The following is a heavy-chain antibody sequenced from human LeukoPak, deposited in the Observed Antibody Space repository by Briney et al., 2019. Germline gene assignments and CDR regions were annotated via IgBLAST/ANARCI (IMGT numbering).Heavy chain of an antibody. CDR3: AKGRTLVVVPAAKVGFDY. Sequence: GGSLRLSCAASGFTFSSYAMSWVRQAPGKGLEWVSAISGSGGSTYCADSVKGRFTISRDNSKNTLYLQMNSLRAEDTAVYYCAKGRTLVVVPAAKVGFDYWGQGTLVTVSS. CDR2: ISGSGGST. J-gene: IGHJ4*02. V-gene: IGHV3-23*01. D-gene: IGHD2-2*01. CDR1: GFTFSSYA.